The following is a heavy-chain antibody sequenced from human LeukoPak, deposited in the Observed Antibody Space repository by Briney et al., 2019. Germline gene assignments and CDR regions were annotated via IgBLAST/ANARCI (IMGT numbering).Heavy chain of an antibody. Sequence: PSETLSFTCAVYGGSFSGYYWSWIRQPPGMGLEWIGEINHSGSTNYNPSLKSRVTISVDTSKNQFSLKLSSVTAADTAVYYCARTGGYYGSGSYYLGYWGQGTLVTVSS. CDR1: GGSFSGYY. V-gene: IGHV4-34*01. D-gene: IGHD3-10*01. CDR2: INHSGST. J-gene: IGHJ4*02. CDR3: ARTGGYYGSGSYYLGY.